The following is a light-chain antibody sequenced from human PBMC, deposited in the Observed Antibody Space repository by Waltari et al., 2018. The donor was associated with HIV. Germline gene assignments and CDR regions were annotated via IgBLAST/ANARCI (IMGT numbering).Light chain of an antibody. J-gene: IGLJ3*02. V-gene: IGLV2-8*01. Sequence: QSALTQPPSASGSPGQSVTISCTGISSDVGDYNSFSWYQQHPGKAPQLMIYEVNKRPAGVPDRFSGSKSGNTASLTVSGLQAEDEADYYCSSYVGSNRVFGGGTKLTVL. CDR3: SSYVGSNRV. CDR2: EVN. CDR1: SSDVGDYNS.